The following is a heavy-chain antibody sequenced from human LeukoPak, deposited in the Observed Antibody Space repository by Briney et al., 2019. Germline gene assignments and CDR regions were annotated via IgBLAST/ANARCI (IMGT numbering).Heavy chain of an antibody. CDR2: ISYTGYT. D-gene: IGHD6-6*01. Sequence: SETLSLTCIVSGGSISSSSYYWGWIRQPPGKGLEWIGSISYTGYTYYNPSLKSRVAISLDTSRNQFSLKLSSVTAADTAVYYCARGYIAARPWWFDPWGQGTLVTVSS. V-gene: IGHV4-39*07. CDR1: GGSISSSSYY. J-gene: IGHJ5*02. CDR3: ARGYIAARPWWFDP.